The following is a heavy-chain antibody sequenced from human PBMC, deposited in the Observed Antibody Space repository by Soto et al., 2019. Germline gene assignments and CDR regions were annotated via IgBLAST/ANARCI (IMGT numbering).Heavy chain of an antibody. CDR3: ARPARDFYGLDV. J-gene: IGHJ6*02. CDR1: GFTFRNYD. CDR2: ISAAGDP. V-gene: IGHV3-13*05. Sequence: EVQLVESGGGLVQPGGSLRLSCEASGFTFRNYDMHWVRQGTGKGLEWVSGISAAGDPDYADSVEGRFTISRENAQNSFFLQMNSLRVGDTAVYYCARPARDFYGLDVWGQGTTVIVSS.